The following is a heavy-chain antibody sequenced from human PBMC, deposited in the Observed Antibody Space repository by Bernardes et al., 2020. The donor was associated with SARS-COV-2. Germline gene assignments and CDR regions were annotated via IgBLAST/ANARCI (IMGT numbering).Heavy chain of an antibody. CDR3: AIPPTNYDRYGMDV. J-gene: IGHJ6*02. CDR1: GYPFTGYY. D-gene: IGHD3-22*01. Sequence: AAVKDSCKASGYPFTGYYMHWVRQAPGQGLEWMGWINPNSGGTNFAQKFQGRVTMTRDTSISTAYMELSRLRSDDTAVYYCAIPPTNYDRYGMDVWGQGTTVTVSS. CDR2: INPNSGGT. V-gene: IGHV1-2*02.